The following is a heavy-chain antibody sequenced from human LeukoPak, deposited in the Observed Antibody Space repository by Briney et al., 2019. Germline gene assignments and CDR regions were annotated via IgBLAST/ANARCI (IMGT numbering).Heavy chain of an antibody. CDR2: ISGSGGGT. Sequence: GGSLGLSCAASGFTFSSYGMSWVRQAPGKGLEWVSSISGSGGGTYYGDSVKGRFTISRDNSKNTLYLQMSSLRAEDTAAYYCAKEGRSYYGMDVWGQGTTVTVSS. CDR3: AKEGRSYYGMDV. J-gene: IGHJ6*02. CDR1: GFTFSSYG. V-gene: IGHV3-23*01.